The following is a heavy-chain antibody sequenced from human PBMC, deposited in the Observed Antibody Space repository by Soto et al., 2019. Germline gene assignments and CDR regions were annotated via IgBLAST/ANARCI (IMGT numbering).Heavy chain of an antibody. CDR1: AFSFSHYA. J-gene: IGHJ6*02. Sequence: GGSLRLSCGASAFSFSHYAMHWVRQAPGKGLKCVAVISYDGNIKRYADSVKGRFTISRDNSENTLYLQMNSLSPEDTAVYYCARAGYCSGGRCYSPYYYYYGMDVWGQGTTVTVSS. V-gene: IGHV3-30-3*01. CDR3: ARAGYCSGGRCYSPYYYYYGMDV. CDR2: ISYDGNIK. D-gene: IGHD2-15*01.